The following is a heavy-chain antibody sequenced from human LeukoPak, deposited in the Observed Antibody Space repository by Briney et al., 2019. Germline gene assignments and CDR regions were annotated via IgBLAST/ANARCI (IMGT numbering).Heavy chain of an antibody. CDR3: AREDRVGATDY. CDR2: ISSSSSTI. D-gene: IGHD1-26*01. J-gene: IGHJ4*02. CDR1: GFTFSSYS. Sequence: GGSLRLSCAASGFTFSSYSMNWVRQAPGKGLEWVSYISSSSSTIYYADSVKGRFTISRDNAKNSLYLQMNSLRAEDTAVYYCAREDRVGATDYWGQGTLVTVSS. V-gene: IGHV3-48*01.